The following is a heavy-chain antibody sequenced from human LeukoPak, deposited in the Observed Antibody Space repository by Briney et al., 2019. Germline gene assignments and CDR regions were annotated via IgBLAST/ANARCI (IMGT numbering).Heavy chain of an antibody. CDR2: IYYSGST. CDR3: ARQPPYGHGVDY. V-gene: IGHV4-59*08. CDR1: GVSISSYY. Sequence: PSETLSLTCTVSGVSISSYYWSWIRQPPGKGLEWIGYIYYSGSTNYNPSLKSRVTISVDTSKNQFSLKLSSVTAADTAVYYCARQPPYGHGVDYWGQGTLVSVSS. J-gene: IGHJ4*02. D-gene: IGHD3-10*01.